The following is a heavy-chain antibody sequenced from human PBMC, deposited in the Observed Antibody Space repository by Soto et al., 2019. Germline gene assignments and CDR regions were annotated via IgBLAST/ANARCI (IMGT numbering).Heavy chain of an antibody. V-gene: IGHV4-31*03. Sequence: QVQLQESGPGLVKPSQTLSLTCTVSGGSISSGGYYWSWIRQHPGKGLEWIGYIYYSGSTYYNPSLKRRVTISVDTSKNQFSLKLSSVTAADTAVYYCARGGAAYYYYGMDVWGQGTTVTVSS. CDR1: GGSISSGGYY. D-gene: IGHD6-25*01. J-gene: IGHJ6*02. CDR2: IYYSGST. CDR3: ARGGAAYYYYGMDV.